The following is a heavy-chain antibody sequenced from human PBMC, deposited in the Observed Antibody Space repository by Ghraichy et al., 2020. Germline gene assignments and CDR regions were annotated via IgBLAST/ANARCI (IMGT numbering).Heavy chain of an antibody. CDR3: ARVVQLWLKKPTVIDY. D-gene: IGHD5-18*01. CDR2: INHSGST. CDR1: GGSFSGYY. V-gene: IGHV4-34*01. Sequence: SETLSLTCAVYGGSFSGYYWSWIRQPPGKGLEWIGEINHSGSTNYNPSLKSRVTISVDTSKNQFSLKLSSVTAAETALYYCARVVQLWLKKPTVIDYWGQGTLVTVSS. J-gene: IGHJ4*02.